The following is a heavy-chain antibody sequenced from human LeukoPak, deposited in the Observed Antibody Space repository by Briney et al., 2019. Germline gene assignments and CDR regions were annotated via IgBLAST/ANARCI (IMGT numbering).Heavy chain of an antibody. CDR3: ARDTLVGATTDYFDY. D-gene: IGHD1-26*01. Sequence: ASVKVSCKASGYTFTSYGISWVRQAPGQGLEWMGWISAHNGNTNYAQKFQGRVTITADESTSTAYMELSSLRSEDTAVYYCARDTLVGATTDYFDYWGQGTLVTVSS. CDR1: GYTFTSYG. CDR2: ISAHNGNT. V-gene: IGHV1-18*01. J-gene: IGHJ4*02.